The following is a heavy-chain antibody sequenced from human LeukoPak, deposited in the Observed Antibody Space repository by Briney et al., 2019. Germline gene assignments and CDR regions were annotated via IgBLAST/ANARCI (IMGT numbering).Heavy chain of an antibody. J-gene: IGHJ4*02. CDR1: GFTFSSYS. CDR3: ARERASSTSDYVDY. CDR2: ISSSSSII. V-gene: IGHV3-48*01. Sequence: PGGSLRLSCAASGFTFSSYSMNWVRQAPGKGLEWASYISSSSSIIYYADSVKGRFTISRDNAKNSLYLQMNSLRAEDTAVYYCARERASSTSDYVDYWGQGTLVTVSS. D-gene: IGHD2-2*01.